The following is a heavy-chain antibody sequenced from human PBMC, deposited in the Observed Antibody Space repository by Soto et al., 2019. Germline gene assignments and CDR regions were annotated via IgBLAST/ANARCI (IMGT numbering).Heavy chain of an antibody. Sequence: SETLSLTCAVFGGSISNSNWWTWVRQPPGKGLDWIGEIFHSGSTNYNSSLMGRVAISVDKANNQFSLKLSSVTAADTAAYYCAHRPIVGAAIRGQGTLVTVSS. CDR2: IFHSGST. D-gene: IGHD1-26*01. V-gene: IGHV4-4*02. J-gene: IGHJ4*02. CDR1: GGSISNSNW. CDR3: AHRPIVGAAI.